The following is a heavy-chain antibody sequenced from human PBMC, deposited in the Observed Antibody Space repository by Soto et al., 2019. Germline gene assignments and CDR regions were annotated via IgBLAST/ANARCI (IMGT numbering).Heavy chain of an antibody. V-gene: IGHV3-30*18. D-gene: IGHD3-10*01. CDR2: ISYDGSDK. J-gene: IGHJ4*02. CDR1: GFTFSSYG. CDR3: AKGLLWFGEYLSSFAY. Sequence: QVQLVESGGGVVQPGRSLRLSCAASGFTFSSYGVHWVRQAPGKGLEWVAIISYDGSDKYYADSVKGRFTISRDNSKNAVYVQMDSLRADDTAVYYCAKGLLWFGEYLSSFAYWVQGTLVTGCS.